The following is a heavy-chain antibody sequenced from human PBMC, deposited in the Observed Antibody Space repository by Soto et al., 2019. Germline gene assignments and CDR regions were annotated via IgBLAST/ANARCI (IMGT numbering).Heavy chain of an antibody. D-gene: IGHD1-26*01. CDR2: INPDGSAR. CDR1: GFSFTTYW. CDR3: NAWDSECF. V-gene: IGHV3-7*01. Sequence: EVHLVDSGGGLVQPGGSLRLSCAASGFSFTTYWMNWVRQTPGKGLEWVANINPDGSARSHVNSVKGLITISRDNAKNSFYLQMNNLVVDDTAVYYCNAWDSECFWGQGILVTV. J-gene: IGHJ4*02.